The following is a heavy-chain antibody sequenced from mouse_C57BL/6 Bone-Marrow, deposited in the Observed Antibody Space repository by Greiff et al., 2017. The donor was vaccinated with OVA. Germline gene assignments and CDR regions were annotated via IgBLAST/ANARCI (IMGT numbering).Heavy chain of an antibody. J-gene: IGHJ4*01. CDR3: ARQENRRGAMDY. CDR1: GFTFSDYG. Sequence: EVKVVESGGGLVQPGGSLKLSCAASGFTFSDYGMAWVRQAPRKGPEWVAFISNLAYSIYYADTVTGRFTISRENAKNTLYLEMSSLMSEDTAMYYCARQENRRGAMDYWGQGTSVTVSS. V-gene: IGHV5-15*01. CDR2: ISNLAYSI.